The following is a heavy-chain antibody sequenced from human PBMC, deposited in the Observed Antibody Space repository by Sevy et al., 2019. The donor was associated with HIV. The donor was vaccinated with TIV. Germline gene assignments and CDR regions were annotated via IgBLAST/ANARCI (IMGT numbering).Heavy chain of an antibody. CDR2: INTNTGNP. D-gene: IGHD2-2*01. V-gene: IGHV7-4-1*02. J-gene: IGHJ6*02. Sequence: ASVKVSCKASGYTFTSYGMNWVRQAPGQGLEWMGWINTNTGNPTYAQGFTGRFVFSLDTSVSTAYLQISSLKAEDTAVYYCAGTSRGIVVVAAAQHYYGMDVWGQGTTVTVSS. CDR3: AGTSRGIVVVAAAQHYYGMDV. CDR1: GYTFTSYG.